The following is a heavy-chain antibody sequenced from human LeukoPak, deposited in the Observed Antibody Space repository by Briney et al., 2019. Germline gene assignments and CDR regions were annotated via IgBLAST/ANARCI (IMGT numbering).Heavy chain of an antibody. Sequence: SVKVSCKASGGTFSSYAISWVRQAPGQGLEWMGGIIPIFGTANYAQKFQGRVTITADESTSTTYMELSSLRSEDTAVYYCARDPAPGYDIPESQYYYYYGMDVWGQGTTVTVSS. J-gene: IGHJ6*02. V-gene: IGHV1-69*13. CDR2: IIPIFGTA. CDR1: GGTFSSYA. CDR3: ARDPAPGYDIPESQYYYYYGMDV. D-gene: IGHD3-9*01.